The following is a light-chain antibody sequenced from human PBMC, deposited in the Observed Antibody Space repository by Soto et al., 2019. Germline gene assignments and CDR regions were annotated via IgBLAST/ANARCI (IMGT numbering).Light chain of an antibody. CDR2: DDS. CDR3: SSDIITGTDV. J-gene: IGLJ1*01. Sequence: QSALTQPASVSGSPGQSVTISCTGTSSNIGSYNYVSWYQQPPGNAHKLIIYDDSNRPSGVSHRSSGYKSGNTASLTSSGLQAEDEADYYYSSDIITGTDVFGTGTKLTVL. V-gene: IGLV2-14*03. CDR1: SSNIGSYNY.